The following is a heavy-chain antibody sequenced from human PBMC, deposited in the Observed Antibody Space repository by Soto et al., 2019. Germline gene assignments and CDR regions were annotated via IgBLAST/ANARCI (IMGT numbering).Heavy chain of an antibody. V-gene: IGHV3-11*06. Sequence: GSLRLSCAASGFTFYDYYMHWVRQAPGKGLEWLSYISSSGFHTNYADSVKGRFNISRDNDNNSVYLQMNSLRAEDTAVYYCAGGGVRPNFYYYGLDVWGQGTTVTVSS. D-gene: IGHD3-16*01. J-gene: IGHJ6*02. CDR3: AGGGVRPNFYYYGLDV. CDR2: ISSSGFHT. CDR1: GFTFYDYY.